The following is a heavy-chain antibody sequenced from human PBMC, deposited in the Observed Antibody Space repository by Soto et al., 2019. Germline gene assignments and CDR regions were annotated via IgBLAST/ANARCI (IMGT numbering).Heavy chain of an antibody. V-gene: IGHV1-69*13. D-gene: IGHD3-9*01. CDR3: ARDSQVVILTSYYSGYYYGMDV. Sequence: GVSVKGSCKGSGGAFSSYASSWVRQAPGQGLEWMGGIIPIFGTANYAQKFQGRVTITADESTGTAYMELSSLRSEDTAVYYCARDSQVVILTSYYSGYYYGMDVWGQGTTVTVSS. J-gene: IGHJ6*02. CDR2: IIPIFGTA. CDR1: GGAFSSYA.